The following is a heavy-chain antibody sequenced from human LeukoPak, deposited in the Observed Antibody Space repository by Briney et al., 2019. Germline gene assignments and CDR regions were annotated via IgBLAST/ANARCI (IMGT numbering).Heavy chain of an antibody. CDR1: GGSISSYY. J-gene: IGHJ6*03. CDR3: ASHFAHRAARPYYYYYMDV. D-gene: IGHD6-6*01. Sequence: SETLSLTCTVSGGSISSYYWSWIRQPPGKGLEWIGYIYYSGSTNYNPSLKSRVTISVDTSKNQFSLKLSSVTAADTAVYYCASHFAHRAARPYYYYYMDVWGKGTTVTVSS. V-gene: IGHV4-59*12. CDR2: IYYSGST.